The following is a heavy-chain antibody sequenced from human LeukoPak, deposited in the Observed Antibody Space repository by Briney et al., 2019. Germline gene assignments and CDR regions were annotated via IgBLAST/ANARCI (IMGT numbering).Heavy chain of an antibody. CDR2: IYYSGST. V-gene: IGHV4-31*03. J-gene: IGHJ6*03. D-gene: IGHD2-15*01. CDR1: GDSISSGGYY. Sequence: PSETLSLTCTVSGDSISSGGYYWSWIRQHPGKGLEWIGYIYYSGSTYYNPSLKSRVTISVDTSKNQFSLKLSSVTAADTAVHYCARDKDRDATYYYYMDVWGKGTTVTVSS. CDR3: ARDKDRDATYYYYMDV.